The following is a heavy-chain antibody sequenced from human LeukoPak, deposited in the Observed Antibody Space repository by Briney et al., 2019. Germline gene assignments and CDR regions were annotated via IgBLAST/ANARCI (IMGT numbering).Heavy chain of an antibody. CDR3: ARHLDSGYGRRWGRTAKFDP. CDR1: GGTFSGYY. CDR2: INHSGST. D-gene: IGHD5-12*01. V-gene: IGHV4-34*01. J-gene: IGHJ5*02. Sequence: PSETLSLTCAVDGGTFSGYYWSWIRQPPGKGLEWIGEINHSGSTNYNPSLKSRVTISVDTSKNQFSLKLSSVTAADTAVYYCARHLDSGYGRRWGRTAKFDPWGQGTLVTVSS.